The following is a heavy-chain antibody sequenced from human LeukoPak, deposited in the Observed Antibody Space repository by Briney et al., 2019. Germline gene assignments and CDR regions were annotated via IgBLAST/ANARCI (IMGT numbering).Heavy chain of an antibody. CDR3: ARDNLYSSSWGARDAFDI. CDR1: GGSISSYY. CDR2: IYTSGST. J-gene: IGHJ3*02. V-gene: IGHV4-4*07. D-gene: IGHD6-13*01. Sequence: SETLSLTCTVSGGSISSYYWSWIRRPAGKGLEWIGRIYTSGSTNYNPSLKSRVTISVDKSKNQFSLKLSSVTAADTAVYYCARDNLYSSSWGARDAFDIWGQGTMVTVSS.